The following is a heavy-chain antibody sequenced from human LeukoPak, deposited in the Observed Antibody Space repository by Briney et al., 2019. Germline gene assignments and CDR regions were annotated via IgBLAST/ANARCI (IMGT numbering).Heavy chain of an antibody. CDR1: GYTFTSYG. CDR3: ARDIAAAGNDAFDI. V-gene: IGHV1-18*01. D-gene: IGHD6-13*01. CDR2: ISAYNGNT. Sequence: ASVKVSCKASGYTFTSYGVSWVRQAPGQGLEWMGWISAYNGNTNYAQKLQGRVTMTTDTSTSTAYMELRSLRSDDTAVYYCARDIAAAGNDAFDIWGQGTMVTVSS. J-gene: IGHJ3*02.